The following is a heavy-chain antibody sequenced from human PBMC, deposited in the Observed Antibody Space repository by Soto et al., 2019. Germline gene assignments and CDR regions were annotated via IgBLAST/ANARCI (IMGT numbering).Heavy chain of an antibody. J-gene: IGHJ4*02. CDR3: TREAIVVIPAAQPSHFDS. CDR2: ISPYSGYT. D-gene: IGHD2-2*01. CDR1: GYNFIKYG. Sequence: QVQLVQSGAEVKKPGASVKVSCKGLGYNFIKYGINWVRQAPGQGLEWMGWISPYSGYTHSAQKFKGRLTLTTDTAETTAYMELRSLRSADTALYYCTREAIVVIPAAQPSHFDSWGQGTLVTVSS. V-gene: IGHV1-18*01.